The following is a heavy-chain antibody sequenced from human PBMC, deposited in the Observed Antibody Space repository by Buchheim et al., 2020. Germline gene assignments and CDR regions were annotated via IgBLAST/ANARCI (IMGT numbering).Heavy chain of an antibody. CDR1: GFTFISYA. Sequence: EVQLLESGGGLVQPGGSLRLSCRASGFTFISYAMSWVRQAPGMGLEWVSTMTSSGGNTYYSDSVQGRFTISSDNSENTLYLLMNSLRAEDTAVYYCARWEVVDYWGQGTL. CDR2: MTSSGGNT. V-gene: IGHV3-23*01. CDR3: ARWEVVDY. D-gene: IGHD1-26*01. J-gene: IGHJ4*02.